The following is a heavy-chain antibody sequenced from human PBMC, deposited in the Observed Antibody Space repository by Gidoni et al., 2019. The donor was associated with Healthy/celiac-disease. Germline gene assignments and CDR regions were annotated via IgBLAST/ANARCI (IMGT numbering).Heavy chain of an antibody. CDR2: IYYSGSI. CDR1: GGSVSSGSNY. D-gene: IGHD2-2*01. V-gene: IGHV4-61*01. J-gene: IGHJ2*01. Sequence: QVQLQESGPGLVTPSETLSLTCNVSGGSVSSGSNYWSWIRQPPGKGLEWIGYIYYSGSINYNPSLKSRVTISVDTSKKQFSLKLTSMNAADTAVYYCARGFPMPYWYFDLWGRGTLVTVSS. CDR3: ARGFPMPYWYFDL.